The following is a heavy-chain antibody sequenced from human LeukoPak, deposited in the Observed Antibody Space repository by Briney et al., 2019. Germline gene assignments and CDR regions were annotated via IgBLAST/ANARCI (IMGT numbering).Heavy chain of an antibody. CDR2: IYYSGST. Sequence: PSETLSLTCTVSGGSISSYYWSWIRQPPGKGLEWIGYIYYSGSTNYNPSLKSRVTISVDTSKNQFSLKLSSVTAADTAVYYCARVLVAAAGSDAFDIWGQGTMVTVSS. V-gene: IGHV4-59*01. CDR1: GGSISSYY. J-gene: IGHJ3*02. CDR3: ARVLVAAAGSDAFDI. D-gene: IGHD6-13*01.